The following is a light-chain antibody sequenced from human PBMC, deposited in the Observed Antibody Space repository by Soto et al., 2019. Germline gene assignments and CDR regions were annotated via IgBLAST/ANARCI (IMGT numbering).Light chain of an antibody. CDR3: QQYNNWPLT. V-gene: IGKV3-15*01. Sequence: EIVMTQSPATLSVTAGERATLSCRASQSVNNNLAWYQQKPGQAPRLLIYGASARATGIPARFSGSGSGTEFTLTISSLQYEDFAVYYCQQYNNWPLTFGGGTKVEIK. CDR2: GAS. J-gene: IGKJ4*01. CDR1: QSVNNN.